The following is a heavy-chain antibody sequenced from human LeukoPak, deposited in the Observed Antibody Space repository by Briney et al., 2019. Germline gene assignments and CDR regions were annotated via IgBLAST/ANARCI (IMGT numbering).Heavy chain of an antibody. V-gene: IGHV5-51*01. CDR2: IYPGDSDT. D-gene: IGHD3-22*01. Sequence: GESLKISFKGSGYSLTSYWIGWVRQMPGKGLEWMGIIYPGDSDTRYSPSFQGQVTISADKSISTAYLQWSSLKASDTAMYYCARGGDSSGYPTYYFDYWGQGTLVTVSS. J-gene: IGHJ4*02. CDR1: GYSLTSYW. CDR3: ARGGDSSGYPTYYFDY.